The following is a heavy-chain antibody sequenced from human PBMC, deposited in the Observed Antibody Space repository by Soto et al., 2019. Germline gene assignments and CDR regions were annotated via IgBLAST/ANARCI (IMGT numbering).Heavy chain of an antibody. D-gene: IGHD3-22*01. CDR1: GYSFTSYW. Sequence: PGESLKISGKGSGYSFTSYWIGWVRQMPGKGLEWMGIIYPGDSDTRYSPSFQGQVTISADKSISTAYLQWSSLKASDTAMYYCARQIYDSDTGPNFQYYFDSWGQGTPVTVSS. J-gene: IGHJ4*02. CDR3: ARQIYDSDTGPNFQYYFDS. V-gene: IGHV5-51*01. CDR2: IYPGDSDT.